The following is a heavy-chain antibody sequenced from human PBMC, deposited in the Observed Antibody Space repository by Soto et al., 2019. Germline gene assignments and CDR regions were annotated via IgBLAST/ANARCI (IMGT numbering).Heavy chain of an antibody. CDR2: INPNSGGT. CDR3: ARSIVGATSYYYYYGMDV. V-gene: IGHV1-2*02. D-gene: IGHD1-26*01. J-gene: IGHJ6*02. CDR1: GYTFTGYY. Sequence: GASVKVSCKASGYTFTGYYMHWVRQAPGQGLEWMGWINPNSGGTNYAQKFQGRVTMTRDTSISTAYMELSRLRSDDTAVYYCARSIVGATSYYYYYGMDVWGQGTTVTVSS.